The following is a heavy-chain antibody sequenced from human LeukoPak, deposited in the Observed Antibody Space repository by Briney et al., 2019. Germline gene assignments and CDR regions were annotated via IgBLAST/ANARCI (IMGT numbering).Heavy chain of an antibody. J-gene: IGHJ4*02. CDR1: GFTFSSYS. CDR3: ARGGAAPDY. V-gene: IGHV3-7*01. Sequence: GGSLRLSCAASGFTFSSYSMNWVRQAPGKGLEWVANIKQDGSDKYYGDPVKGRFTISRDNAQNSLYLQMNSLRAEDTAVYYCARGGAAPDYWRQGTLVSVSS. CDR2: IKQDGSDK. D-gene: IGHD6-6*01.